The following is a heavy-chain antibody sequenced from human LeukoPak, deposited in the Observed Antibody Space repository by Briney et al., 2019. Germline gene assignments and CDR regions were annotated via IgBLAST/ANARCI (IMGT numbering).Heavy chain of an antibody. CDR3: AREGYDFWSGYAYYGMDV. CDR2: ISSSSSYI. J-gene: IGHJ6*02. V-gene: IGHV3-21*01. D-gene: IGHD3-3*01. CDR1: GITFSRYW. Sequence: GGSLRLSGAVSGITFSRYWMNWVRQAPGKGLEWVSSISSSSSYIYYADSVKGRFTISRDNAKNSLYLQMNSLRAEDTAVYYCAREGYDFWSGYAYYGMDVWGQGTTVTVSS.